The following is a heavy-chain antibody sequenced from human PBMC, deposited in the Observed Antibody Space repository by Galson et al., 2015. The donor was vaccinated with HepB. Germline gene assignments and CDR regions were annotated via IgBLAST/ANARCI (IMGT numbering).Heavy chain of an antibody. CDR2: MNPNSGNT. D-gene: IGHD4-17*01. CDR3: ARGLDDSGDYHDAFNL. V-gene: IGHV1-8*01. Sequence: SVKVSCKASGYTFTTYDINWVRQATGQGLEWMGWMNPNSGNTGYAQKFQGRVTMTRNTSINTAYMDLSSLRSDDTAVYFCARGLDDSGDYHDAFNLWGQGTMVTVSS. CDR1: GYTFTTYD. J-gene: IGHJ3*01.